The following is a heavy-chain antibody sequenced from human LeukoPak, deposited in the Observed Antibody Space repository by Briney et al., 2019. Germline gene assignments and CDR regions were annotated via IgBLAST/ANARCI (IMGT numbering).Heavy chain of an antibody. J-gene: IGHJ1*01. D-gene: IGHD3-22*01. CDR1: GRSISSYY. V-gene: IGHV4-59*01. CDR3: ARSLGTYYYDISGFVYFQH. CDR2: IYYSGYT. Sequence: SETLSLTCTVSGRSISSYYWSWIRQPPGKGLEWIGYIYYSGYTNYNPSLKSRVPISVGTSKNQSLLKLSSLTVADTAVYYFARSLGTYYYDISGFVYFQHWGQGTLVTVSS.